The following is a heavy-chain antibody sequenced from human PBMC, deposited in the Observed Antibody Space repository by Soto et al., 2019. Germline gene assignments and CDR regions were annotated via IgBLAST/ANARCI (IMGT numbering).Heavy chain of an antibody. Sequence: GGSLRLSCAASGFTFSSYAMSWVRQAPGKGLEWVSAISGSGGSTYYADSVKGRFTISRDNSKNTLYLQMNSLRAEDTAVYYCAKDGYDYIWGSYRRPFDYWGQGTLVTVFS. CDR3: AKDGYDYIWGSYRRPFDY. J-gene: IGHJ4*02. CDR1: GFTFSSYA. CDR2: ISGSGGST. D-gene: IGHD3-16*02. V-gene: IGHV3-23*01.